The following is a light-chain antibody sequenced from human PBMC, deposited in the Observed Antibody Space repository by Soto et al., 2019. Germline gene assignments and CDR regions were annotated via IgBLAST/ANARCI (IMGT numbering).Light chain of an antibody. J-gene: IGKJ1*01. V-gene: IGKV1-5*03. CDR1: QTISSW. CDR2: KAS. Sequence: EIHMTQSPSTLSGSVGARVTITCRASQTISSWLAWYQQTQGKAPKLLXXKASTLKSGVPSRFSGSGSGTEFTLTISSLQPDDFATYYCQQYNSYSEAVGQGTKVDI. CDR3: QQYNSYSEA.